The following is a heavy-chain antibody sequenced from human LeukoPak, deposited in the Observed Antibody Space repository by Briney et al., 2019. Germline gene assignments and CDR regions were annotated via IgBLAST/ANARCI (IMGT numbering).Heavy chain of an antibody. CDR2: IKQDGSEK. D-gene: IGHD6-13*01. V-gene: IGHV3-7*03. CDR1: GFTFSSYW. J-gene: IGHJ4*02. CDR3: ARVYSSSFDY. Sequence: GGSLRLSCAPSGFTFSSYWMSWVRQAPGKGLEWVANIKQDGSEKYYVDSVKGRFTISRDNAKNSLYLQMNSLRAEDTAVYYCARVYSSSFDYWGQGTLVTVSS.